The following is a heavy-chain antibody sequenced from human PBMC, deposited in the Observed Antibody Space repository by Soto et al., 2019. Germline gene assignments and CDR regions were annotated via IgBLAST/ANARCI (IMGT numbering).Heavy chain of an antibody. J-gene: IGHJ4*02. Sequence: EVQLVESGGGLVQPGGSLRLSCAASGFTVSTKYMSWVRQAPGKGLEWVSVIYSGGSTFYADSVRGRFTISRDNSKNTVYLQMNSLRAEYTAVYYCARDPWAADYWGQGTLVTVSS. CDR2: IYSGGST. D-gene: IGHD3-16*01. V-gene: IGHV3-66*01. CDR1: GFTVSTKY. CDR3: ARDPWAADY.